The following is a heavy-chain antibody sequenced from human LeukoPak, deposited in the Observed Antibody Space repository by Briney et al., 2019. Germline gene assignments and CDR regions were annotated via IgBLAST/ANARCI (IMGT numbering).Heavy chain of an antibody. D-gene: IGHD6-6*01. V-gene: IGHV4-34*01. CDR3: ARHDLSSSSGDFDY. CDR1: GGSFSGYY. Sequence: YPSETLSLTCAVYGGSFSGYYWSWIRQPPGKGLEWIGEINHSGSTNYNPSLESRVTVSVDTSRNQFSLKLKSVTAADTAVYYCARHDLSSSSGDFDYWGQGTLVTVSS. CDR2: INHSGST. J-gene: IGHJ4*02.